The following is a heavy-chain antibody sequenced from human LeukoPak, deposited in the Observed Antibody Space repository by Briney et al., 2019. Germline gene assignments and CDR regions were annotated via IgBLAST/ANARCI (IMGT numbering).Heavy chain of an antibody. CDR3: AREKKYYDFWSGYYNPLDY. D-gene: IGHD3-3*01. Sequence: SETLSLTCTVSGGSISSGSYYWSWIRQPAGKGLEWIGRVYTSGSTNYNPSLKSRVTISVDTSKNQFSLKLSSVTAADTAVYYCAREKKYYDFWSGYYNPLDYWGQGTLVTVSS. CDR1: GGSISSGSYY. V-gene: IGHV4-61*02. CDR2: VYTSGST. J-gene: IGHJ4*02.